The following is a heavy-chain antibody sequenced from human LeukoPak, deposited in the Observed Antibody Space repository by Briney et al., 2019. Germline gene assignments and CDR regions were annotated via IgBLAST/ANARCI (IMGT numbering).Heavy chain of an antibody. CDR3: ATPERGYSGYDFGS. J-gene: IGHJ4*02. V-gene: IGHV1-2*02. Sequence: GASVKVSCKASGYTFTGYYMHWVRQAPGQGLEWMGWINPNGGGTNYAQKFQGRVTMTRDTSISTAYMELSRLRSDDTAVYYCATPERGYSGYDFGSWGQGTLVTVSS. CDR2: INPNGGGT. CDR1: GYTFTGYY. D-gene: IGHD5-12*01.